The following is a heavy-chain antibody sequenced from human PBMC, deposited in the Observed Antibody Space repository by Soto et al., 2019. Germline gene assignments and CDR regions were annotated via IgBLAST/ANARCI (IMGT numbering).Heavy chain of an antibody. Sequence: PGVSLRLSCAASGFTCSSYAVSWVRQAPGKGLEWVANIKQDGSEKYYVDSVKGRFTISRDNAKNSLYLQMNSLRAEDTAVYYCARDPVNVYGSGSYRYFDYWGQGTLVTVSS. CDR2: IKQDGSEK. J-gene: IGHJ4*02. CDR3: ARDPVNVYGSGSYRYFDY. D-gene: IGHD3-10*01. V-gene: IGHV3-7*05. CDR1: GFTCSSYA.